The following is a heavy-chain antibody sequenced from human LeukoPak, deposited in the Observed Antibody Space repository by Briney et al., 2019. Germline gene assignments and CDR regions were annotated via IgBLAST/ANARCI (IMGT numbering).Heavy chain of an antibody. V-gene: IGHV4-38-2*02. CDR3: ARGGRGAFDI. CDR1: AYSISSGYY. J-gene: IGHJ3*02. CDR2: IYHSGST. D-gene: IGHD3-10*01. Sequence: PSETLSLTCTVSAYSISSGYYRGWIRQPQGKGLEWIGSIYHSGSTYYNPSLKSRVTIAVDTSKKQFSLKLRSVTAADTAVYYCARGGRGAFDIWGQGTMVTVSS.